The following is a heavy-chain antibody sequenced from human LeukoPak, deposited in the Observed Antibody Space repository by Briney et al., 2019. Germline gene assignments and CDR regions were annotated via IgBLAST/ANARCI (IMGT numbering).Heavy chain of an antibody. D-gene: IGHD4-17*01. V-gene: IGHV4-4*07. J-gene: IGHJ6*03. CDR3: ARQSTVTKGVGYYYYYMDV. Sequence: PSETLPLTCTVSGGSISSYYWSWIRQPAGKGLEWIGRIYTSGSTNYNPSLKSRVTMTVDTSKNQFSLKLSSVTAADTAVYYCARQSTVTKGVGYYYYYMDVWGKGTTVTVSS. CDR1: GGSISSYY. CDR2: IYTSGST.